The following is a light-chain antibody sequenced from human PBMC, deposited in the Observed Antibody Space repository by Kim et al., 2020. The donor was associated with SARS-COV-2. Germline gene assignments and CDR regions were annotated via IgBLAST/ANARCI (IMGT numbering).Light chain of an antibody. V-gene: IGLV3-19*01. CDR3: NSRDSSGTVV. CDR2: GKN. J-gene: IGLJ2*01. Sequence: SSELTQDPAVSVALGQTVRITCQGDSLRSYYASWYQQKPGQAHVLVIYGKNNRPSGIPDRFSGSSSGNTASLTITGAQAEDEANYYCNSRDSSGTVVFGG. CDR1: SLRSYY.